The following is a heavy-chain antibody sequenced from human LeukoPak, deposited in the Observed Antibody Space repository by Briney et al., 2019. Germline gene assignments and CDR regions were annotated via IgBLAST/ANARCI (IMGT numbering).Heavy chain of an antibody. Sequence: GGSLRLSCAVSEFTFSAAWMSWVRQAPGKGLEWVSTISGSGDTYYADSVKGRFTISRDDSKSTLSLQMNSLRAEDTALYYCAKKYYYGSGTYIFYFDYWGQGTPVTVSS. CDR1: EFTFSAAW. J-gene: IGHJ4*02. V-gene: IGHV3-23*01. CDR3: AKKYYYGSGTYIFYFDY. D-gene: IGHD3-10*01. CDR2: ISGSGDT.